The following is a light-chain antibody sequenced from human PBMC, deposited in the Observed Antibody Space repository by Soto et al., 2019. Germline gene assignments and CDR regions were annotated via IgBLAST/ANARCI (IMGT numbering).Light chain of an antibody. J-gene: IGLJ2*01. CDR2: DNT. CDR1: SSDIGAGYR. V-gene: IGLV1-40*01. Sequence: QSVLTQPPSVSGAPGERVTISCTGSSSDIGAGYRVRWYQQVPGTAPKLLIYDNTNRPSGVSVRFSGSKSGTSASLAISGLQAEDEADYYCTSYTNNNTLVFGGGTKLTVL. CDR3: TSYTNNNTLV.